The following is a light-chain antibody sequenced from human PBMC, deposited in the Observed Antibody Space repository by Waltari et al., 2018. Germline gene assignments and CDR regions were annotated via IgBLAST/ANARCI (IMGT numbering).Light chain of an antibody. CDR3: SSYTSSNTLDVL. CDR1: SSDIGGSNY. CDR2: DVS. J-gene: IGLJ2*01. V-gene: IGLV2-14*03. Sequence: QSALTQPAAVSGSPGQQITISCTGASSDIGGSNYVSWYQQHPGKAPKLMICDVSNRPSGISNRFSGSKSGNTASLTISGLQADDEADYYCSSYTSSNTLDVLFGGGTKLTVL.